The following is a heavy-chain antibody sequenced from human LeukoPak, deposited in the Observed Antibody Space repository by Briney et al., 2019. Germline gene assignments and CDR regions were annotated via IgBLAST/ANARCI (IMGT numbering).Heavy chain of an antibody. J-gene: IGHJ3*02. CDR1: GITVSDNY. Sequence: GGSLRLSCAASGITVSDNYMSWVRQAPGKGLEWVSIIYSNGNTYYPGSVKGRFTISRENAKNSLYLQMNSLRAGDTAVYYCARVDWLGAFDIWGQGTMVTVSS. D-gene: IGHD3-9*01. CDR2: IYSNGNT. CDR3: ARVDWLGAFDI. V-gene: IGHV3-66*01.